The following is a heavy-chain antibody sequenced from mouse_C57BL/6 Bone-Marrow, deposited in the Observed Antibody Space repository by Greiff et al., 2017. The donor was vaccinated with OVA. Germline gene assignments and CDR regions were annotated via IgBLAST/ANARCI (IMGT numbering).Heavy chain of an antibody. V-gene: IGHV6-3*01. D-gene: IGHD1-1*01. CDR3: TEGYYGSSYVWFAY. CDR1: GFTFSNYW. CDR2: IRLKSDNYAT. J-gene: IGHJ3*01. Sequence: EVKLVESGGGLVQPGGSMKLSCVASGFTFSNYWMNWVRQSPEKGLEWVAQIRLKSDNYATHYAESVKGRFTISRDDSKSSVYLQMNNLRAEDTGIYYCTEGYYGSSYVWFAYWGQGTLVTVSA.